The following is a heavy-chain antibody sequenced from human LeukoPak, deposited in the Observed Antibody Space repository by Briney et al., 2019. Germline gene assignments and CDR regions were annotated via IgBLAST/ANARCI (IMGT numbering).Heavy chain of an antibody. CDR1: GFTFSIYG. V-gene: IGHV3-30*18. CDR2: ISFDGSNI. CDR3: AKKFPGAVAAGPDH. Sequence: PRRCLRLSCAASGFTFSIYGMHCVCPAPRKGLGWGAVISFDGSNIYYADSVKGGFTISRDNSKNTLYLQMNSLRAEDTAVYYCAKKFPGAVAAGPDHWGQGTLVTVSS. J-gene: IGHJ4*02. D-gene: IGHD6-13*01.